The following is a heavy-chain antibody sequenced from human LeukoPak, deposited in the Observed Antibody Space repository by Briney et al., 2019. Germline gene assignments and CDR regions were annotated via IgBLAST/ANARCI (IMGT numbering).Heavy chain of an antibody. CDR2: IRYDGSNK. D-gene: IGHD4-17*01. CDR1: GFTFSNYG. Sequence: GGSLRLSCAASGFTFSNYGMYWVRQAPGKGLEWVAFIRYDGSNKYYADSVKGRFTISRDSSKNTLYLQMNSLRAEDTAVYYCARDLELGYGDYGDFDYWGQGTLVTVSS. J-gene: IGHJ4*02. CDR3: ARDLELGYGDYGDFDY. V-gene: IGHV3-30*02.